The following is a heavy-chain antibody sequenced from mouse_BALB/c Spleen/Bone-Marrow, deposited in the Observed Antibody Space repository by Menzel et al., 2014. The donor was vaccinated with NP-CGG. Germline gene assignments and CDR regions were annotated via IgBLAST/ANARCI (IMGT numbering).Heavy chain of an antibody. CDR1: GYTFTEYT. J-gene: IGHJ1*01. D-gene: IGHD2-2*01. CDR3: ARKEYGYDRYFDV. Sequence: EVQRVESGPELVEPGASVKISCKTSGYTFTEYTMHWVKQSHGKSLEWIGGINPNNGGTSYNQKFKGKATLTVDKSSSTAYMELRSLTSEDSAVYYCARKEYGYDRYFDVWGAGTTVTVSS. V-gene: IGHV1-18*01. CDR2: INPNNGGT.